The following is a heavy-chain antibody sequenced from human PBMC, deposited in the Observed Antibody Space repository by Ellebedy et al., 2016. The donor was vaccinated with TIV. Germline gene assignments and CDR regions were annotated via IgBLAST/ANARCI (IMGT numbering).Heavy chain of an antibody. D-gene: IGHD3-3*01. CDR1: GGSLSGGIYY. CDR3: ARQLTGTDCWRSSWYFDL. CDR2: IYYSGSS. V-gene: IGHV4-39*01. Sequence: SDTLSLTXTVPGGSLSGGIYYWGWVRQPPGNGLEWLGTIYYSGSSFYNPSLKSRVTISVDTSKNQFSLRLSSVTAADTAIYYCARQLTGTDCWRSSWYFDLWGRGTLVTASS. J-gene: IGHJ2*01.